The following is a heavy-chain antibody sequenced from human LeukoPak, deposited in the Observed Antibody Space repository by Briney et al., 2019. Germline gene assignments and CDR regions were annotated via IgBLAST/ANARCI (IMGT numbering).Heavy chain of an antibody. J-gene: IGHJ4*02. D-gene: IGHD6-19*01. CDR3: ARVGSSGYSSGWGYLYYFDY. CDR1: GGSISSYY. V-gene: IGHV4-59*01. CDR2: IYYSGST. Sequence: SETLSLTCTVSGGSISSYYWSGIRQPPGKGLEWIGYIYYSGSTNYNPSLKSRVTISVDTSKNQFSLKLSSVTAADTAVYYCARVGSSGYSSGWGYLYYFDYWGQGTLVTVSS.